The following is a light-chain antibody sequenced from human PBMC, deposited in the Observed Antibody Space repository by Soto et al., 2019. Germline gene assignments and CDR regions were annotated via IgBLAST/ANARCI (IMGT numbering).Light chain of an antibody. V-gene: IGLV1-47*01. CDR3: AAWDYSLSRVV. J-gene: IGLJ2*01. CDR2: RNN. CDR1: SSNIGSNY. Sequence: QSVLTQPPSASGTPGQRVTISCSGSSSNIGSNYVVWYQHLPGTAPKLLIYRNNQRPSGVPDRFSGSKSGTSASLAISGLRSEDETDYYCAAWDYSLSRVVFGGGTKLTVL.